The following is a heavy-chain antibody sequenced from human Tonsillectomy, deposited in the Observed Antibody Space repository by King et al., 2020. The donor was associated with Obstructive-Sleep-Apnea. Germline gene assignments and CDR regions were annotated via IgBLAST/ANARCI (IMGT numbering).Heavy chain of an antibody. CDR3: ARDPLPRSGSDY. CDR1: GYSISSGYY. V-gene: IGHV4-38-2*02. D-gene: IGHD2-15*01. J-gene: IGHJ4*02. CDR2: SYHSGST. Sequence: LQLQESGPGLVKPSETLSLTCTVSGYSISSGYYWGWIRQPPGKWLEWIGSSYHSGSTYYNPSLKSRGTISVETSKNQFSLKLSSVTAADTAVYYCARDPLPRSGSDYWGQGTLVTVSS.